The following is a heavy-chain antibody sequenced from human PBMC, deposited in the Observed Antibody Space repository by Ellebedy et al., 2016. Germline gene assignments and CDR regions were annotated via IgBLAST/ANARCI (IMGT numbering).Heavy chain of an antibody. J-gene: IGHJ4*02. CDR3: ARGSREFDY. Sequence: SETLSLTCAVYGGSFSGYYWSWIRQPPGKGLEWIGEITHSGSSNYNPSLKSRVTISLDTSKNHFSLRLSSVTAADTALYFCARGSREFDYWGQGTLVTVSS. CDR1: GGSFSGYY. V-gene: IGHV4-34*01. CDR2: ITHSGSS. D-gene: IGHD1-26*01.